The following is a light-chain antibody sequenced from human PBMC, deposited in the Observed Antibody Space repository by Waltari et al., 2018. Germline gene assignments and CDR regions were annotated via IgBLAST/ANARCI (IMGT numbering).Light chain of an antibody. CDR3: HVWHPDVDPGV. CDR1: NIGGYS. CDR2: YDS. Sequence: SYVLTQPPSASVAPGATARITCGGDNIGGYSAHGYQQRPGQAPMLVIYYDSDRPSGIPERFSGSNSGNTATLTISRVEAGDEAKYYCHVWHPDVDPGVFGTGTDVTVL. V-gene: IGLV3-21*04. J-gene: IGLJ1*01.